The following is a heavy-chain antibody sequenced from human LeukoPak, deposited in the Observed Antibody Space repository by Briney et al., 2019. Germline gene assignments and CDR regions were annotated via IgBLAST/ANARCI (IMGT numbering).Heavy chain of an antibody. V-gene: IGHV3-23*01. CDR2: ISGSGGST. Sequence: PGGSLRLSCAASGFTFSSYAMSWVRQAPGKGLEWVSAISGSGGSTYYADSVKGRFTISRDNAKNSLYLQMNSLRAEDTALYYCARAGYSSSWYGLEGTGDYYYMDVWGKGTTVTVSS. CDR3: ARAGYSSSWYGLEGTGDYYYMDV. J-gene: IGHJ6*03. D-gene: IGHD6-13*01. CDR1: GFTFSSYA.